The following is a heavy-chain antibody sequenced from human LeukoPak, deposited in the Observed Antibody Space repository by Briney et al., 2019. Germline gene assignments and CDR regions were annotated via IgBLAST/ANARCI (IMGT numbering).Heavy chain of an antibody. CDR1: GFTFSSYW. D-gene: IGHD3-22*01. CDR2: INSDGSST. CDR3: ARDAGFGYYDSSGYYYDY. V-gene: IGHV3-74*01. J-gene: IGHJ4*02. Sequence: QPGGSLRLSCAASGFTFSSYWMHWVRQAPGKGLVWVSRINSDGSSTSYADFVKGRFTISRDNAKNTLYLQMNSLRAEDTAVYYCARDAGFGYYDSSGYYYDYWGQGTLVTVSS.